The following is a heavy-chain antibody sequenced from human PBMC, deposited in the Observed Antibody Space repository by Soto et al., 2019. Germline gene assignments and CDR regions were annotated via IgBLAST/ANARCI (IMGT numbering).Heavy chain of an antibody. CDR3: ARGYCISSSCYAGDYGMDV. CDR2: IYYSGST. Sequence: QVQLQESGPGLVKPSETLSLTCTVSGGAVSSGSYFWSWIRQPPGKGLEWIGYIYYSGSTKYNPSLKSRLTISVDTSKNQFSLKVSSVTAADTAVYYCARGYCISSSCYAGDYGMDVWGQGTTVTVSS. D-gene: IGHD2-2*01. V-gene: IGHV4-61*01. CDR1: GGAVSSGSYF. J-gene: IGHJ6*02.